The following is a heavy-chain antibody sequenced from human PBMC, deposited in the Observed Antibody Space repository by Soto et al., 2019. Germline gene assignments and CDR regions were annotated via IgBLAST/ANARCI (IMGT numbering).Heavy chain of an antibody. J-gene: IGHJ4*02. V-gene: IGHV3-49*03. CDR1: GFTFGDYA. Sequence: GGSLRLSCTASGFTFGDYAMSWFRQAPGKGLEWVGFIRSKAYGGTTEYADSVKGRFIISRDNSENTLYLQVNSLRAEDTAIYYCTKDREFTYYDLWSGYYAFDSWGQGTLVTVSS. CDR2: IRSKAYGGTT. D-gene: IGHD3-3*01. CDR3: TKDREFTYYDLWSGYYAFDS.